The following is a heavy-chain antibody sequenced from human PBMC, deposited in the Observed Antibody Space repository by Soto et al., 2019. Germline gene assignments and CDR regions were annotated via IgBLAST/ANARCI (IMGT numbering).Heavy chain of an antibody. J-gene: IGHJ4*02. CDR2: LDSSGAAT. CDR1: SFTFRSFA. CDR3: AKEPEVPERGLDY. V-gene: IGHV3-23*01. Sequence: GWSLRLSCAASSFTFRSFAIAGVLPAPGKGLEWVSTLDSSGAATYCADSVRGRFTISRENSKDTLYLEMNSLREEDTAVYHCAKEPEVPERGLDYRGKGALVTVSS.